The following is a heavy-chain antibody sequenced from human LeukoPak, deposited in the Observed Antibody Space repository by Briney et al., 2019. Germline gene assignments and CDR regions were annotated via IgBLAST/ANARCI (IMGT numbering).Heavy chain of an antibody. Sequence: GASVKVSCKASGYTFTSYDINWVRQATGQGLEWMGWMNPNSGNTGYAQKFQGRVTMARNTSISTAYMELSSLRSEDTAAYYCASRAGATDGDYTSHYYYYYGMDVWGQGTTVTVSS. CDR3: ASRAGATDGDYTSHYYYYYGMDV. D-gene: IGHD4-17*01. J-gene: IGHJ6*02. CDR2: MNPNSGNT. CDR1: GYTFTSYD. V-gene: IGHV1-8*01.